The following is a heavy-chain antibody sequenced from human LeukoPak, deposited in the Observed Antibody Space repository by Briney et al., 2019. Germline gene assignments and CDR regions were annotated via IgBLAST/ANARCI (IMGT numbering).Heavy chain of an antibody. Sequence: PGGSLRLSCAASGFTFSSYSMNWVRQAPGKGLEWVSSISSSSSTIYYVDSVKGRFTISRDNAKNSLYLQMNSLRAEDTAVYYCVRDHHRRLYDNQARDTFDIWGQGTMVTVSS. D-gene: IGHD3-22*01. V-gene: IGHV3-48*01. CDR1: GFTFSSYS. CDR2: ISSSSSTI. J-gene: IGHJ3*02. CDR3: VRDHHRRLYDNQARDTFDI.